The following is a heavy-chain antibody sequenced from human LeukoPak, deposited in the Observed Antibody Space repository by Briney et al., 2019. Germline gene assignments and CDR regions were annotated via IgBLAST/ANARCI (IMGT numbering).Heavy chain of an antibody. V-gene: IGHV3-48*02. Sequence: PGGSLRLSCAASGFTFSSYRMNWVRQGPGKGLEWVSYISSSSSTIYYGDSVKGRFTISRDNAKNPLYLQMNSLRDEDTAVYYCARDGESGYVPFDYWGQGTLVTVSS. CDR2: ISSSSSTI. D-gene: IGHD5-12*01. CDR3: ARDGESGYVPFDY. J-gene: IGHJ4*02. CDR1: GFTFSSYR.